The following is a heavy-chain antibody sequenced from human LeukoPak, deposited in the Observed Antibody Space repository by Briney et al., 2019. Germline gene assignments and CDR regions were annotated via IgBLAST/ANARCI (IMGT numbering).Heavy chain of an antibody. CDR1: EYTFTDYY. CDR2: INPVSGST. D-gene: IGHD2-2*01. CDR3: ARANFLSCSSTSCLFDY. V-gene: IGHV1-2*02. Sequence: ASVKVSCKASEYTFTDYYMHWVRQAPGQGLEWMGWINPVSGSTNYVQKFQGRVTMTRDTTISTAYMELSRLRSDDTAVYYCARANFLSCSSTSCLFDYWGQGTLVTVSS. J-gene: IGHJ4*02.